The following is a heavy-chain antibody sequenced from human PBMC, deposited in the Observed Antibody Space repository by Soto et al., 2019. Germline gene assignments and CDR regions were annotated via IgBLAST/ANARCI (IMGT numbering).Heavy chain of an antibody. CDR1: GFTFSSYG. CDR2: ISYDGSNK. D-gene: IGHD6-13*01. CDR3: AKQYSSSWGFDY. V-gene: IGHV3-30*18. J-gene: IGHJ4*02. Sequence: QVQLVESGGGVVQPGRSLRLSCAASGFTFSSYGMHWVRQAPGKGLEWVAVISYDGSNKYYADSVKGRFTISRDNSKNTLYLQMNSLRAEDTAVYYCAKQYSSSWGFDYWGQGTLVTVSS.